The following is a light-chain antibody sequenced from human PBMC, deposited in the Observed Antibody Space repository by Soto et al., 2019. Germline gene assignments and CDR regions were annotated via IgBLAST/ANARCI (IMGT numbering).Light chain of an antibody. CDR3: GSYVGSKSFV. J-gene: IGLJ3*02. CDR1: SSDVGAYNY. V-gene: IGLV2-11*01. Sequence: QSVLTQPRSVSGSPGQSLSISCTGTSSDVGAYNYVSWYQQHAGKAPKLMIYEVSQRPSGVPDRFSGSKSGNTASLTVSGLQAEDEADYYCGSYVGSKSFVFGGGTKLTVL. CDR2: EVS.